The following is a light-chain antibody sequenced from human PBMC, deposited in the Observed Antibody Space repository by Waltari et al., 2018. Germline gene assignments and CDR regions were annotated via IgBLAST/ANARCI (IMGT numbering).Light chain of an antibody. CDR2: GAS. J-gene: IGKJ2*02. V-gene: IGKV3-20*01. Sequence: EIVLTQSPGTLSLSPGERATLSCRASQSVRGSYLAWYQHKPGQAPRLLIYGASSRATGIADRFSGSGSGTDFNLTISRLEPEDFAVYYCQQYGNSPRTFGQGTRLEIK. CDR3: QQYGNSPRT. CDR1: QSVRGSY.